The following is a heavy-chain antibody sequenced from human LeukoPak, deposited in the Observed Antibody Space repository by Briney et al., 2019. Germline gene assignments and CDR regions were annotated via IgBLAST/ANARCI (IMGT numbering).Heavy chain of an antibody. J-gene: IGHJ4*02. D-gene: IGHD2-15*01. CDR3: AREVVFYY. Sequence: GASVTLSRTASGYTFTICDNYWARQATAQGLEWVWLMHPNSDNTGYAQEFQGRVTTTTNTSISTTLIELSSLISEDAAVYYCAREVVFYYWGQGTLVTASS. CDR1: GYTFTICD. CDR2: MHPNSDNT. V-gene: IGHV1-8*01.